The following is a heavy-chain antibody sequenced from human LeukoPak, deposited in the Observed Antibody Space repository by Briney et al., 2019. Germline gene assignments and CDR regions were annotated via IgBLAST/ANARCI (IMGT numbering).Heavy chain of an antibody. CDR1: GYSFTSHW. V-gene: IGHV5-51*01. CDR3: ARLRWPRGGRSSFDY. J-gene: IGHJ4*02. D-gene: IGHD3-10*01. Sequence: GESLKISCKGSGYSFTSHWIGWVRQMPGKGLGWMGIVNPDDSDTIYSPSFQGQVTISADESITTAYLQWSSLKASDTAMYYCARLRWPRGGRSSFDYWGQGALVTVSS. CDR2: VNPDDSDT.